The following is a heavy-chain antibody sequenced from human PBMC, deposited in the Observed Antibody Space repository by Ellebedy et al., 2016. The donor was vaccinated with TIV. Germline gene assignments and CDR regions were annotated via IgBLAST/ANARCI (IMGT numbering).Heavy chain of an antibody. D-gene: IGHD6-13*01. CDR3: ARASLGSSSWKEIDY. V-gene: IGHV3-48*01. Sequence: GGSLRLSXAASGFTFSSYSMNWVRQAPGKGLEWVSYISSSSSTIYYADSVKGRFTISRDNAKNSLYLQMNSLRAEDTAVYYCARASLGSSSWKEIDYWGQGTLVTVSS. CDR1: GFTFSSYS. J-gene: IGHJ4*02. CDR2: ISSSSSTI.